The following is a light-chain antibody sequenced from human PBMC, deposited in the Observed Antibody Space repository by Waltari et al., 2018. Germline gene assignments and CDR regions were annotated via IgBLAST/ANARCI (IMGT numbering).Light chain of an antibody. CDR1: QGVSNW. CDR2: AAS. CDR3: QQANSFPIT. J-gene: IGKJ5*01. V-gene: IGKV1-12*01. Sequence: DIQLTQSPFSVSASVGARVSITCRASQGVSNWLDWYQQKPGKAPKLVIYAASSLQSGVPARFSGSVSGTDFTLTISSLQPEDFTTYYCQQANSFPITFGQGTRLEIK.